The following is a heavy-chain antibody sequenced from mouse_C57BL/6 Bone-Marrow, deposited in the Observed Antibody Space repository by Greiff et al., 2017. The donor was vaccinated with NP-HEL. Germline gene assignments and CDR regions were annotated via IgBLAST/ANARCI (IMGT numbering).Heavy chain of an antibody. J-gene: IGHJ3*01. CDR3: TRDAYGNYLAWFAY. CDR2: INPGNSDT. V-gene: IGHV1-5*01. Sequence: EVQLQESGTVLARPGASVKMSCKTSGYTFTSYWMHWVKQRPGQGLEWIGAINPGNSDTSYNQKLKGKAKLTAVTSASTAYMELSSLTNEDSAVYYCTRDAYGNYLAWFAYWGQGTLVTVSA. CDR1: GYTFTSYW. D-gene: IGHD2-1*01.